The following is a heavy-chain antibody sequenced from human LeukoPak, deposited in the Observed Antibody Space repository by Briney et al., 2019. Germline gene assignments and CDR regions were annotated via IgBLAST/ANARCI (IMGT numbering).Heavy chain of an antibody. V-gene: IGHV1-2*02. CDR3: ARGVYSSSWYIDY. CDR1: GYTFTGYY. Sequence: ASVKVSCKASGYTFTGYYMHWVRQAPGQGLEWMGWINPNSGGTNYAQKFQGRVTMTRDTSISTAYMELSRLRSDDTAVYYCARGVYSSSWYIDYWGQGTLVTVSS. CDR2: INPNSGGT. J-gene: IGHJ4*02. D-gene: IGHD6-13*01.